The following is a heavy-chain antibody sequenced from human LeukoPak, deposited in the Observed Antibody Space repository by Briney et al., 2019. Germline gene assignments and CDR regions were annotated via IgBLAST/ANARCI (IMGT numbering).Heavy chain of an antibody. J-gene: IGHJ4*02. Sequence: SVKVSCKASGDTFSSYAISWVRQAPGQGLEWMGGIIPIFGTASYAQKFQGRVTITADESTSTAYMELSSLRSEDTAVYYCARDSSSSWYIGFFDYWGQGTLVTVSS. CDR1: GDTFSSYA. CDR2: IIPIFGTA. V-gene: IGHV1-69*13. CDR3: ARDSSSSWYIGFFDY. D-gene: IGHD6-13*01.